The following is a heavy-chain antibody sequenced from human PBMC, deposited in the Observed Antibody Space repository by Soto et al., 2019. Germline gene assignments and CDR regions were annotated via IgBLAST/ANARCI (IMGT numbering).Heavy chain of an antibody. D-gene: IGHD2-2*02. V-gene: IGHV3-23*01. CDR1: GFTFSSYA. J-gene: IGHJ6*02. CDR3: AKVTRAGYCSSTSSYTSYYYGMDV. CDR2: ISGSGGST. Sequence: GGSLRLSCAASGFTFSSYAMSWVRQAPGKGLEWVSAISGSGGSTYYADSVKGRFTISRDNSKNTLYLQMNSLRAEDTAVYYCAKVTRAGYCSSTSSYTSYYYGMDVWGQGTTVTVSS.